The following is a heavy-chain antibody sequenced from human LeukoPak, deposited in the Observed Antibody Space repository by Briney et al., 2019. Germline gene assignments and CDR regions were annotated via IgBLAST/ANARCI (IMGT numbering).Heavy chain of an antibody. Sequence: ASVKVSCKASGGTFSSYAISWVRQAPGQGLEWMGGIIPIFGTANYAQKLQGRVTITADKSTSTAYMELSSLRSEDTAVYYCARSSGEASGGFHRYYFDYWGQGTLVAVSS. CDR1: GGTFSSYA. D-gene: IGHD6-25*01. J-gene: IGHJ4*02. CDR2: IIPIFGTA. V-gene: IGHV1-69*06. CDR3: ARSSGEASGGFHRYYFDY.